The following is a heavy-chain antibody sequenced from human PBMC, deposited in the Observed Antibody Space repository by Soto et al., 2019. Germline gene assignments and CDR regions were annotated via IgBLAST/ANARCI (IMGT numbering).Heavy chain of an antibody. J-gene: IGHJ6*02. D-gene: IGHD2-2*01. Sequence: QVQLQQSGPRLVKPSETLSLTCTVSSGPDRSHNWGWIRQPPGRGLEWIGYVYYTGDTAYNPSHRSRVSISAYTSMNNISLTLSSVTSADTAVYYCVRPGIEYLQGLVDVWGQGTTVRVSS. CDR2: VYYTGDT. CDR3: VRPGIEYLQGLVDV. CDR1: SGPDRSHN. V-gene: IGHV4-59*08.